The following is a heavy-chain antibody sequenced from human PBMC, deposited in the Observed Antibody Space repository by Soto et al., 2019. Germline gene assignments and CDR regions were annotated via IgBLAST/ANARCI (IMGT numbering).Heavy chain of an antibody. CDR3: ATTAHNSGYNPTLY. D-gene: IGHD3-22*01. CDR2: ITGSGSST. V-gene: IGHV3-23*01. Sequence: GGSLRLSCAASGFIFSKYAMSWVRQAPGKGLEWVSVITGSGSSTYHVDSVKGRFTISRDNSKNTLYLQMNSLRAEDTAVYYCATTAHNSGYNPTLYWGQGALVTVSS. J-gene: IGHJ4*02. CDR1: GFIFSKYA.